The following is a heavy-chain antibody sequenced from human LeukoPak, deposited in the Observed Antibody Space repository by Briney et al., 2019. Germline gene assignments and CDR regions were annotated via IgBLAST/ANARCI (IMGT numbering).Heavy chain of an antibody. CDR3: ARDWGDGSGSYCHFDY. CDR2: ISSSGSTI. V-gene: IGHV3-48*03. J-gene: IGHJ4*02. Sequence: GGSLRLSCAASGFTFSSYEMNWVRQAPGKGLEWVSYISSSGSTIYYADSVKGRFTISRDNAKNSLYLQMNSLRAEDTAVYYCARDWGDGSGSYCHFDYWGQGTLVTVSS. CDR1: GFTFSSYE. D-gene: IGHD3-10*01.